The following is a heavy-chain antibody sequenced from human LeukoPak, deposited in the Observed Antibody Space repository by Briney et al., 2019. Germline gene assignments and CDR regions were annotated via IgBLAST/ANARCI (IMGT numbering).Heavy chain of an antibody. Sequence: GGSLPVSRAASGFTFSSYAMSWVRQAPGKGLEWVSALSGSGDSTFYADSVKVRFTIYRDKSKTKLYLKMNSLRAEDTAVYYCANRNNADYGDIFDSWGQGTLVTVSS. D-gene: IGHD4-17*01. CDR3: ANRNNADYGDIFDS. CDR2: LSGSGDST. J-gene: IGHJ4*02. CDR1: GFTFSSYA. V-gene: IGHV3-23*01.